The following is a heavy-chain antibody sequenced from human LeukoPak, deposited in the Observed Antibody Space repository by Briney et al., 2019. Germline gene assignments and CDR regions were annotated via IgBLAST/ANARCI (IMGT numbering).Heavy chain of an antibody. V-gene: IGHV3-30-3*01. D-gene: IGHD1-26*01. CDR1: GFGVSSYG. CDR3: WVGATSFHN. CDR2: ISYDGSNK. Sequence: GRLLRCSWAASGFGVSSYGMDWVRQAAGKGLEWVAVISYDGSNKYYADSVKGRFTISRDNSKNTLYLQMNSLRAEDTAVCRGWVGATSFHNRGQRTLVTVSS. J-gene: IGHJ4*02.